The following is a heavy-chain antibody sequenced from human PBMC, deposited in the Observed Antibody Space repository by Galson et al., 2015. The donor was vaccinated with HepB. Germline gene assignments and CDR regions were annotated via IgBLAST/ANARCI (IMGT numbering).Heavy chain of an antibody. D-gene: IGHD3-9*01. CDR2: ISSSGNYI. CDR3: ARDLTGGGAFDF. CDR1: GFTFTDYI. Sequence: SLRLSCAASGFTFTDYIMNWVRQAPGKGLEWVSSISSSGNYIFYAASLKGRFTISRDNAKISLYLQMDRLRAEDTALYYCARDLTGGGAFDFWGQGAMVTVSS. J-gene: IGHJ3*01. V-gene: IGHV3-21*01.